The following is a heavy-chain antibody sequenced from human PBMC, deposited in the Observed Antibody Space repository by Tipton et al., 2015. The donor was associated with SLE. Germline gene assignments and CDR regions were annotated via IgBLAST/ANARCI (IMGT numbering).Heavy chain of an antibody. CDR2: INHSGST. J-gene: IGHJ6*04. CDR3: ARGMLTWRGAIIGVDV. D-gene: IGHD2-8*01. Sequence: TLSLTCAVYGGSFSGYYWSWIRQPPGKGLEWIGEINHSGSTNYNPSLKSRVTISVDPAKNQFSLKLASVTAADTAVYYCARGMLTWRGAIIGVDVWGKGTTITVSS. V-gene: IGHV4-34*01. CDR1: GGSFSGYY.